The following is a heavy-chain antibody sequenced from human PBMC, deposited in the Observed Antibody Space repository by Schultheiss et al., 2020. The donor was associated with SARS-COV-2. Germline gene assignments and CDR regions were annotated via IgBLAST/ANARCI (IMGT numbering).Heavy chain of an antibody. D-gene: IGHD3-3*01. J-gene: IGHJ6*02. V-gene: IGHV1-69*13. CDR2: IIPIFGTA. CDR3: ARDASLSWSGENYGMDV. CDR1: GGTFSSYA. Sequence: SVKVSCKASGGTFSSYAISWVRQAPGQGLEWMGGIIPIFGTANYAQKFQGRVTITADESTSTAYMELSSLRSDDTAVYYCARDASLSWSGENYGMDVWGQGTTVTVSS.